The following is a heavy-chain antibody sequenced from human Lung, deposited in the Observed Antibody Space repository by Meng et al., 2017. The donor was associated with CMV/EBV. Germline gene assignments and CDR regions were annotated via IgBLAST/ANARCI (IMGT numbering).Heavy chain of an antibody. J-gene: IGHJ4*02. CDR2: IRYDGSNK. CDR3: AKGGDYDSSGDY. CDR1: GFTFSSYG. Sequence: GESXKISCAASGFTFSSYGMHWVRQAPGKGLEWVAFIRYDGSNKYYADSVKGRFTISRDNSKNTLYLQMNSLRAEDTAVYYCAKGGDYDSSGDYWGQGTXVTVSS. D-gene: IGHD3-22*01. V-gene: IGHV3-30*02.